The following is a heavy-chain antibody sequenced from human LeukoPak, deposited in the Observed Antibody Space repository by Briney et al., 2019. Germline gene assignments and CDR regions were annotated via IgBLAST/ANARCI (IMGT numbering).Heavy chain of an antibody. V-gene: IGHV4-39*07. CDR1: GGSISSSNYY. Sequence: SETLSLTCIVSGGSISSSNYYWAWIRQPPGKGLEWIGTFYSGGSAYYNPSLTSRVSISKDTSDNQFSLRLYSVTAADTAVYYCARKQGGTMYDVWGQGTQVTVSS. CDR3: ARKQGGTMYDV. CDR2: FYSGGSA. J-gene: IGHJ4*02. D-gene: IGHD1-7*01.